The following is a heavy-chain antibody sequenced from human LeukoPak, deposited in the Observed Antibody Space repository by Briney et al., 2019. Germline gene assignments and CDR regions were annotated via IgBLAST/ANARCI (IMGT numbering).Heavy chain of an antibody. V-gene: IGHV4-59*08. CDR2: IYYSGST. Sequence: SETLSLTCTVSGGSISSYYWSWIRQPPGKGLEGIGYIYYSGSTNYNPSLKSRVTISVDTSKNQFSLKLSSVTAADTAVYYCARLVDSSGYGFDYWGQGTLVTVSS. D-gene: IGHD3-22*01. CDR1: GGSISSYY. CDR3: ARLVDSSGYGFDY. J-gene: IGHJ4*02.